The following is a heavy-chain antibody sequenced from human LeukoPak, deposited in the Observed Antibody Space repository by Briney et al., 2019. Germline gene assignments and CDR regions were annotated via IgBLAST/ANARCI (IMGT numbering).Heavy chain of an antibody. CDR3: VREVSGDPWHNWFDP. J-gene: IGHJ5*02. CDR2: VDHGGSGT. V-gene: IGHV3-74*03. D-gene: IGHD4-17*01. Sequence: GGSLRLSCAASGFTFSSYWMHWVRQAPGKGLVWVSRVDHGGSGTVYADSVKGRFTISRNNAKNTLYLRMNSLRAGDTAVYYCVREVSGDPWHNWFDPSGQGTLVTVSS. CDR1: GFTFSSYW.